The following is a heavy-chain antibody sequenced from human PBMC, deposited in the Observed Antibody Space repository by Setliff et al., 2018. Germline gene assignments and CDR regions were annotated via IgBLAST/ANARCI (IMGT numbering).Heavy chain of an antibody. V-gene: IGHV3-7*01. Sequence: LRLSCAAPGFTFSSYWMSWVRQAPGKGLEWVANIKQDGSEKYYVDSVKGRFTISRDNAKNSLYLQMNSLRAEDTAVYYCARGPTIFGAIYYLDVWGKGTTVTVS. CDR3: ARGPTIFGAIYYLDV. D-gene: IGHD3-3*01. CDR1: GFTFSSYW. CDR2: IKQDGSEK. J-gene: IGHJ6*03.